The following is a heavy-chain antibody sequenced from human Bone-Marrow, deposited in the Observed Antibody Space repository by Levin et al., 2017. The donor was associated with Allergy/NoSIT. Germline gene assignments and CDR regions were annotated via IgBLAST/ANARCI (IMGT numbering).Heavy chain of an antibody. V-gene: IGHV1-46*01. J-gene: IGHJ5*02. CDR1: GYTFTSYY. CDR2: INPSGGST. CDR3: ARDRSGYDYLLGFDP. D-gene: IGHD5-12*01. Sequence: ASVKVSCKASGYTFTSYYMHWVRQAPGQGLEWMGIINPSGGSTSYAQKFQGRVTMTRDTSTGTVYMELSSLRSEDTAVYYCARDRSGYDYLLGFDPWGQGTLVTVSS.